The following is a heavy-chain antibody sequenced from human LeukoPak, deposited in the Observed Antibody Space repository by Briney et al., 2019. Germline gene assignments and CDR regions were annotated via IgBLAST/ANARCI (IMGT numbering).Heavy chain of an antibody. CDR2: INHSGST. CDR1: GGSFSGYY. D-gene: IGHD2-2*01. V-gene: IGHV4-34*01. Sequence: SETLSLTCAVYGGSFSGYYWSWIRQPPGKGLGWLGEINHSGSTNYNPSLKSRVTISVDTSKTQFSLKLSSVSAADTAVYYCARGLADIVVVPAAIPSSAYYFDYWGQGTLVTVSS. J-gene: IGHJ4*02. CDR3: ARGLADIVVVPAAIPSSAYYFDY.